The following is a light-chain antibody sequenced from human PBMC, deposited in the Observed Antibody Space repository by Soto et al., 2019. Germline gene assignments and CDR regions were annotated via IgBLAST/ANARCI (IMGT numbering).Light chain of an antibody. J-gene: IGKJ4*01. CDR2: WAS. Sequence: DIVMTQSPDSLAVSLGERATINCKSSQNLLYSSNNKNYLAWYQQKPGQPPKLLIYWASTRESGVPDRFSGSGSLTDFTLTISSLQAEDVAVYYCQQYDRTPLTFGGGTKVEIK. CDR3: QQYDRTPLT. V-gene: IGKV4-1*01. CDR1: QNLLYSSNNKNY.